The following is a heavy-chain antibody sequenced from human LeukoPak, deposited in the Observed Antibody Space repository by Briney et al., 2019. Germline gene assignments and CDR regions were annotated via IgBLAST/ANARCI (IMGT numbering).Heavy chain of an antibody. CDR2: IQFDESDK. Sequence: GGSLRLSCAASGFSFSDYGMHWVRQTPGKGLEWVTFIQFDESDKFYADSVKGRFIISRDNSKSTLYLQMQSLRPEDTAVYYCAKESKGSESSFDLWGQGTMVTVSS. J-gene: IGHJ3*01. D-gene: IGHD3-10*01. V-gene: IGHV3-30*02. CDR1: GFSFSDYG. CDR3: AKESKGSESSFDL.